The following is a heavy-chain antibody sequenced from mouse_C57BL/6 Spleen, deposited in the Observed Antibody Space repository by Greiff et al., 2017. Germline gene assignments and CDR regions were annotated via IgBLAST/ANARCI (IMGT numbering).Heavy chain of an antibody. CDR3: ARLAYSNYNFDV. Sequence: EVKLVESGGGLVKPGGSLKLSCAASGFTFSDYGMHWVRQAPEKGLEWVAYISSGSSTIYYADTVKGRFTISKDNAKNTLFLQMTSLRSEDTAMYYCARLAYSNYNFDVWGTGTTVTVSS. CDR1: GFTFSDYG. V-gene: IGHV5-17*01. CDR2: ISSGSSTI. J-gene: IGHJ1*03. D-gene: IGHD2-5*01.